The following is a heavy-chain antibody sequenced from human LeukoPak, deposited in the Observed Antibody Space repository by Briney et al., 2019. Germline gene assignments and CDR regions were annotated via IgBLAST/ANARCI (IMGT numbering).Heavy chain of an antibody. CDR1: GYTFTSYG. CDR2: ISAYNGNT. Sequence: GASVKVSCKASGYTFTSYGISWVRQAPGQGLEWMGWISAYNGNTNYAQKLQGRVTMTTDTSTSTAYMELRSLRSGDTAVYYCARVPRLLAAGTLDYWGQGTLVTVSS. D-gene: IGHD6-13*01. V-gene: IGHV1-18*01. J-gene: IGHJ4*02. CDR3: ARVPRLLAAGTLDY.